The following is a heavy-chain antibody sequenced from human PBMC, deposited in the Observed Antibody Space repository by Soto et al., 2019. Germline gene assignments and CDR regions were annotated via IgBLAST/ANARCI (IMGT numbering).Heavy chain of an antibody. J-gene: IGHJ6*02. Sequence: QVQLVESGGGVVQPGRSLRLSCAASGFTFSSYGMHWVRQAPGKGLEWVAVIWYDGSNKYYADSVKGRFTISRDNSKNTLYLQMNSLRAEDTAVYYCARDSIPSPYYYGMDVWGQGTTVTVSS. V-gene: IGHV3-33*01. CDR1: GFTFSSYG. CDR3: ARDSIPSPYYYGMDV. CDR2: IWYDGSNK.